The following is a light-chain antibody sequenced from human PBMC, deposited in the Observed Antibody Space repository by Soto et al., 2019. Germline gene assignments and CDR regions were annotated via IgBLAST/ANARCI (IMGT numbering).Light chain of an antibody. CDR1: QSVSSSY. V-gene: IGKV3-20*01. J-gene: IGKJ4*01. CDR3: QQYGSSPPKLT. Sequence: EIVLTQSPGTLSLSPGARATLSCRARQSVSSSYLAWYQQKPGQAPRLLIYGASSRATGIPDRFSGSGSGTDFTLTISRLEPEDFAVYYCQQYGSSPPKLTFGGGTKVDIK. CDR2: GAS.